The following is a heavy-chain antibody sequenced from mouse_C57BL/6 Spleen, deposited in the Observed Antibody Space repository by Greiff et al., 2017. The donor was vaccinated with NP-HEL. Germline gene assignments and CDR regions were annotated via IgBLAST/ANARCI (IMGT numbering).Heavy chain of an antibody. CDR1: GFTFSSYA. Sequence: EVKLVESGGGLVKPGGSLKLSCAASGFTFSSYAMSWVRQTPEKRLEWVATISDGGSYTYYPDNVKGRFTISRDNAKNNLYLQMIHLKSEDTAMYYCARKGYDYDGTPFAYWGQGTLVTVSA. CDR2: ISDGGSYT. CDR3: ARKGYDYDGTPFAY. D-gene: IGHD2-4*01. J-gene: IGHJ3*01. V-gene: IGHV5-4*03.